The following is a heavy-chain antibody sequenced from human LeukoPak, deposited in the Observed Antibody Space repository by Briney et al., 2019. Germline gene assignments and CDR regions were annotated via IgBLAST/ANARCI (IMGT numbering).Heavy chain of an antibody. Sequence: GGSLRLSCAASGFTFSSYDMTWVRQTPGKGLEWVALISRSGGTTYYADSVKGRFTISRDNSKNTLYLQMNSLRAEDTAVYYCAMRKYSSGSIFDYWGQGTLVTVSS. CDR1: GFTFSSYD. V-gene: IGHV3-23*01. D-gene: IGHD6-19*01. CDR2: ISRSGGTT. CDR3: AMRKYSSGSIFDY. J-gene: IGHJ4*02.